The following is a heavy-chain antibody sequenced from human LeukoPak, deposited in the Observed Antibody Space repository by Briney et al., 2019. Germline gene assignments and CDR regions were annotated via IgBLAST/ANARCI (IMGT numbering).Heavy chain of an antibody. V-gene: IGHV5-51*01. Sequence: GESLKISCKGSGCSFTSYWIGWVRQMPGKGLEWMGIIYPGDSDTRYSPSFQGQVTISADKSISTAYLQWSSLKASDTAMYYCASVAYYDFWSGDFDYWGQGTLVTVSS. J-gene: IGHJ4*02. D-gene: IGHD3-3*01. CDR2: IYPGDSDT. CDR1: GCSFTSYW. CDR3: ASVAYYDFWSGDFDY.